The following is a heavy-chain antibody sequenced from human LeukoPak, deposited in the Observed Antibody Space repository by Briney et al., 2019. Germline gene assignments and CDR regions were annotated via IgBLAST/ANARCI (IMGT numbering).Heavy chain of an antibody. Sequence: SETLSLTCTVPGGSIGTYHWSWVRQPPGKGLEWIGYIFDSGSPSYRPALKSRVTISLDTSKSHVSLRLQSATAADTAIYSCARHDDNGWYFFDIWGQGTLVTVSS. CDR2: IFDSGSP. CDR1: GGSIGTYH. V-gene: IGHV4-59*08. D-gene: IGHD6-19*01. J-gene: IGHJ4*02. CDR3: ARHDDNGWYFFDI.